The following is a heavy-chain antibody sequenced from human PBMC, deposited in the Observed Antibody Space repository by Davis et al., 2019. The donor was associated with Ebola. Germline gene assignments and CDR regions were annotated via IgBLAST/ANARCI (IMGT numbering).Heavy chain of an antibody. V-gene: IGHV3-23*01. CDR3: AKDRVAAAVYYYYGMDV. CDR2: ISGSGGST. J-gene: IGHJ6*02. D-gene: IGHD6-13*01. CDR1: GFTFSSYA. Sequence: PGGSLRLSCAASGFTFSSYAMSWVRQAPGKGLEWVSAISGSGGSTYYADSVKGRFTISRDNSKNTLYLQMNSLRAEDTAVYYCAKDRVAAAVYYYYGMDVWGQGTTVTVSS.